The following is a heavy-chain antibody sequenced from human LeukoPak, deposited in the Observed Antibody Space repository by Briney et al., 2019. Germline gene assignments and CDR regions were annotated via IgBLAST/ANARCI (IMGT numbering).Heavy chain of an antibody. CDR1: GFTFSTAS. D-gene: IGHD6-19*01. V-gene: IGHV3-23*01. CDR2: FDTGFGT. J-gene: IGHJ4*02. Sequence: PGGSLRHSCAASGFTFSTASLHWVRQAPGRGLEWVSAFDTGFGTYYPDSLKGRFSISRDNSKNTLFLQMNSLRAEDTAVYYCARSSGWWSLDYWGQGTLVTVSS. CDR3: ARSSGWWSLDY.